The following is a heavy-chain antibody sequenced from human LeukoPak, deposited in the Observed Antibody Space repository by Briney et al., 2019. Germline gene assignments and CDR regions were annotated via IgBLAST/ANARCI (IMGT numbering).Heavy chain of an antibody. V-gene: IGHV1-69*13. J-gene: IGHJ6*04. CDR1: GGTFSSYA. CDR2: IIPIFGTA. Sequence: SVKVSCKASGGTFSSYAISWVRQAPGQGLEWMGGIIPIFGTANYAQKFQGRVTITADESTSTAYMELSGLRSEDTAVYYCARGFTMVRGVITDYYYGMDVWGKGTTVTVSS. D-gene: IGHD3-10*01. CDR3: ARGFTMVRGVITDYYYGMDV.